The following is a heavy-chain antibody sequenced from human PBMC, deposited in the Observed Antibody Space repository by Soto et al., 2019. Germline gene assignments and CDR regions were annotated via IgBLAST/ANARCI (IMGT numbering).Heavy chain of an antibody. CDR2: MNPNSGNT. J-gene: IGHJ5*02. CDR1: GYTFTSYD. V-gene: IGHV1-8*01. CDR3: ARKPRRSGSYLRVAWFDP. Sequence: GASVKVSCKASGYTFTSYDINWVRQATGQGLEWMGWMNPNSGNTGYAQKFQGRVTMTRNTSISTAYMELSSLGSEDTAVYYCARKPRRSGSYLRVAWFDPWGQGTLVTVSS. D-gene: IGHD3-10*01.